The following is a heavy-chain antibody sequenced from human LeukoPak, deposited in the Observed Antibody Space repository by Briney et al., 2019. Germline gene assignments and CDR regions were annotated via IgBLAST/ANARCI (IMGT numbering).Heavy chain of an antibody. Sequence: SETLSLTCTVSGYSISSGYYWGWIRQPPGKGLEWIGYIYYSGSTNYNPSLNSRVTISVDTSKNQFSLRLSSVTAADTAVYYCARDDWPGSSSWKDWGQGTLVTVSS. CDR3: ARDDWPGSSSWKD. V-gene: IGHV4-38-2*02. CDR2: IYYSGST. J-gene: IGHJ4*02. CDR1: GYSISSGYY. D-gene: IGHD6-13*01.